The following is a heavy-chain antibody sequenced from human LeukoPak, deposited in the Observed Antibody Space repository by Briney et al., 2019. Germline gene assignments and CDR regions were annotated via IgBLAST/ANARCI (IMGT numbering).Heavy chain of an antibody. CDR1: GFTVSSNS. Sequence: GGSLRLSCTVSGFTVSSNSRSWVRQAPGKGLEWVANIKQDGSEKYYVDSVKGRFTISRDNAKNSLYLQMNSLRAEDTAVYYCARDRAVVVVAAYISGYYYMDVWGKGTTVTVSS. J-gene: IGHJ6*03. CDR2: IKQDGSEK. CDR3: ARDRAVVVVAAYISGYYYMDV. D-gene: IGHD2-15*01. V-gene: IGHV3-7*01.